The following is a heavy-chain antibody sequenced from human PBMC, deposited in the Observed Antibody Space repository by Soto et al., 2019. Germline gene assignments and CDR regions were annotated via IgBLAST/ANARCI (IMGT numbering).Heavy chain of an antibody. CDR1: GFTVSSNY. D-gene: IGHD6-19*01. V-gene: IGHV3-53*01. CDR2: IYSGGST. CDR3: AREGGSGWSLDAFDI. J-gene: IGHJ3*02. Sequence: GGSLRLSCAASGFTVSSNYMSWVRQAPGKGLEWVSVIYSGGSTYYADSVKGRFTISRDNSRNTLYLQMNSLGAEDTAVYYCAREGGSGWSLDAFDIWGQGTMVTVSS.